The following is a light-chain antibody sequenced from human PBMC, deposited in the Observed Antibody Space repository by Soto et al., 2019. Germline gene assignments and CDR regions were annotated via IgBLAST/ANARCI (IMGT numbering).Light chain of an antibody. J-gene: IGLJ1*01. CDR1: TSNIGADYD. V-gene: IGLV1-40*01. Sequence: QSVLAQPPSVSGAPGQRVTISCSGTTSNIGADYDVQWYRQLPGTAPKLLIHGNTNRPSGVPDRFSGSKSGTSASLAITGLQSEDEGDYYCQSSYSGVSDYVFGSGTKVTVL. CDR2: GNT. CDR3: QSSYSGVSDYV.